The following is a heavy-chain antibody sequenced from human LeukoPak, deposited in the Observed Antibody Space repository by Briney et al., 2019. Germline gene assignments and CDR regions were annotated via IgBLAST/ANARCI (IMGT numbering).Heavy chain of an antibody. V-gene: IGHV3-49*03. Sequence: EPGRSLRLSCTASGFTFGDYAMSWFRQAPGKGLEWVGIIRGKVYAGTTEYAASVKGRFTISRDDSRSIAYLQMNSLKTEDTAAYYCAAPYYDSSGYYSYFDYWGQGTLVTVSS. CDR2: IRGKVYAGTT. J-gene: IGHJ4*02. D-gene: IGHD3-22*01. CDR1: GFTFGDYA. CDR3: AAPYYDSSGYYSYFDY.